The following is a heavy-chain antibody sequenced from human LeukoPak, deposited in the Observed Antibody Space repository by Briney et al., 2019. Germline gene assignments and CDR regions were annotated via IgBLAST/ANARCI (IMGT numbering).Heavy chain of an antibody. CDR1: GFTFSSYG. D-gene: IGHD6-19*01. V-gene: IGHV1-2*06. CDR2: INPNSGGT. CDR3: ARDRARVAGILRGWFDP. Sequence: PGGSLRLSCAASGFTFSSYGMHWVRQAPGKGLEWMGRINPNSGGTNYAQKFQGRVTMTRDTSISTAYMELSRLRSDDTAVYYCARDRARVAGILRGWFDPWGQGTLVTVSS. J-gene: IGHJ5*02.